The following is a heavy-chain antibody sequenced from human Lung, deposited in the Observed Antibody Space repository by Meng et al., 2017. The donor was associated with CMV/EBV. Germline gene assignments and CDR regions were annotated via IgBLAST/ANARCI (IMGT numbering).Heavy chain of an antibody. CDR2: INPNSGGT. D-gene: IGHD6-13*01. CDR3: ARRHSATWYSFAY. V-gene: IGHV1-2*02. CDR1: GYTFTGYS. Sequence: CKASGYTFTGYSIHWVRQAPGQGLEWMGWINPNSGGTNYAQKFQDKVTMTRDTSISTAYMVLTRLRSDDTAVYYCARRHSATWYSFAYWGQGTLVTVSS. J-gene: IGHJ4*02.